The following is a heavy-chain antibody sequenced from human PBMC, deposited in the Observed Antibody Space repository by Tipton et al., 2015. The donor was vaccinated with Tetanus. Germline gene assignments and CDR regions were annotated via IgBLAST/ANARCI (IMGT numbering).Heavy chain of an antibody. V-gene: IGHV4-34*01. J-gene: IGHJ3*02. CDR2: IDHRGNT. CDR3: AKDHFRDAFDI. D-gene: IGHD3-3*02. Sequence: TLSLTCAVDGGSFSGYYWSWIRQPPGKGLEWIGQIDHRGNTNFNPSLKSRVTMSVDTSQNQISLRVTSVTAEDTAVYYCAKDHFRDAFDIWGQGTMVAVSS. CDR1: GGSFSGYY.